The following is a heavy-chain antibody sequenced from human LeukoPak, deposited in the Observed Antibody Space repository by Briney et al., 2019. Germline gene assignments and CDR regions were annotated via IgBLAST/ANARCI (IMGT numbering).Heavy chain of an antibody. V-gene: IGHV1-18*01. Sequence: ASVKVSCKASGYTFTSYGISWVRQAPGQGLEWMGWISAYNGNTNYAQKLQGRVTMTTDTSTSTAYMKLRSLRSDDTAVYYCARDRFNYGMDVWGQGTTVTVSS. CDR1: GYTFTSYG. J-gene: IGHJ6*02. D-gene: IGHD3-3*01. CDR2: ISAYNGNT. CDR3: ARDRFNYGMDV.